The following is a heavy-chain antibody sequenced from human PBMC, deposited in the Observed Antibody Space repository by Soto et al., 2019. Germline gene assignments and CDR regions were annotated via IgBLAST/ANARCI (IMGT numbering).Heavy chain of an antibody. J-gene: IGHJ5*01. CDR2: INPNSGDT. Sequence: GXSVKVSCKASGYLFTGYYINWVRQAPGQGLEWMGWINPNSGDTNYGQKFQGRVTMTTDTSISTAYMELSSLRSDDTAVYYCARPYCTSNSCHNLFDYWGQGTLVTVSS. D-gene: IGHD2-2*01. V-gene: IGHV1-2*02. CDR1: GYLFTGYY. CDR3: ARPYCTSNSCHNLFDY.